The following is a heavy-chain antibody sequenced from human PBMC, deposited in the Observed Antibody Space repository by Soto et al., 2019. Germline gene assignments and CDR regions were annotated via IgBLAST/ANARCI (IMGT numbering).Heavy chain of an antibody. D-gene: IGHD6-25*01. CDR1: GFTFISSA. J-gene: IGHJ3*01. CDR3: VAKGGTLKGAATGFGV. Sequence: QMQLVQSAPEVKKVGTSVKVSCKASGFTFISSAVQWVRQARGQRLEWIGGIAVGSGNTNYAQKFEERVTITRDLPTSITYMELSSRTSDDTAVYCCVAKGGTLKGAATGFGVWGKGTKVAVAS. V-gene: IGHV1-58*01. CDR2: IAVGSGNT.